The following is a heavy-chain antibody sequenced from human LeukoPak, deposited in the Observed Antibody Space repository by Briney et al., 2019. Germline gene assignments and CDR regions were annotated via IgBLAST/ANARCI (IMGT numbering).Heavy chain of an antibody. CDR3: AREWATAMFLGAFDI. Sequence: SETLSLTCTVSGGSISSGSYYWSWIRQPAGKGLEWIGRIYTSGSTNYNPSLKSRVTISVDTSKNQFSLKLSSVTAADTAVYYCAREWATAMFLGAFDIWGQGTMVTVSS. CDR1: GGSISSGSYY. D-gene: IGHD5-18*01. J-gene: IGHJ3*02. CDR2: IYTSGST. V-gene: IGHV4-61*02.